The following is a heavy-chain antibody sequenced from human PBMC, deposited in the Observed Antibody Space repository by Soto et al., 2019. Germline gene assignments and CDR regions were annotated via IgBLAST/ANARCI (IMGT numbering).Heavy chain of an antibody. D-gene: IGHD3-16*02. J-gene: IGHJ1*01. CDR3: ARVSQSFIEYFQH. Sequence: GGSLRLSCAASGFTFRSYEMNWVRQGPGKGLEWVSYISSSGSTIYYADSVKGRFTISRDNAKNSLYLQMNSLRAEDTAVYYCARVSQSFIEYFQHWGQGTLVTVSS. CDR2: ISSSGSTI. V-gene: IGHV3-48*03. CDR1: GFTFRSYE.